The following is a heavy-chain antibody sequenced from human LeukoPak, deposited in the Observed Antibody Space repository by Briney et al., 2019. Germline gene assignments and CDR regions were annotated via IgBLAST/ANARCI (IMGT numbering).Heavy chain of an antibody. CDR3: ARSFRGYSGYGPGYFQH. Sequence: PSETLSLTCTVSGGSISSYYWSWIRQPPGKGLEWIGYIYYSGSTNYNPSLKSRVTISVDTSKNQFSLKLSSVTAADTAVYYCARSFRGYSGYGPGYFQHWGQGTLVTVSS. V-gene: IGHV4-59*01. J-gene: IGHJ1*01. CDR2: IYYSGST. CDR1: GGSISSYY. D-gene: IGHD5-12*01.